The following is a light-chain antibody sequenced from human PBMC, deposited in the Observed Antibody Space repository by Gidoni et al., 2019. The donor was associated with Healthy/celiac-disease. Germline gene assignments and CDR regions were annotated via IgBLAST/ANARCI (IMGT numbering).Light chain of an antibody. CDR3: QQYYSTPYT. J-gene: IGKJ2*01. CDR2: WAS. CDR1: QSVLYSSNNKNY. V-gene: IGKV4-1*01. Sequence: DSVMTQAPDSRAVSLGERATINCKSSQSVLYSSNNKNYLAWYQQKPGQPPKLLIYWASTRESGVPDRFSGSGSGTDFTLTISSLQAEDVAVYYCQQYYSTPYTFGQGTKLEIK.